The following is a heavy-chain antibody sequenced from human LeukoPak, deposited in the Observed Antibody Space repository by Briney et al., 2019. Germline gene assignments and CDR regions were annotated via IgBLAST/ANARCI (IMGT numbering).Heavy chain of an antibody. D-gene: IGHD2-21*01. J-gene: IGHJ4*02. CDR3: AKDSIDVIAVYYFDY. CDR1: GFTFNNYV. CDR2: ISCGGGGA. Sequence: ESLKISCAASGFTFNNYVMSWVRQSPGKGLEWVSAISCGGGGAYYANSVKGRFTISRDNSKNTLYLQMHSLRAEDTAVYYCAKDSIDVIAVYYFDYWGQGTLATVPS. V-gene: IGHV3-23*01.